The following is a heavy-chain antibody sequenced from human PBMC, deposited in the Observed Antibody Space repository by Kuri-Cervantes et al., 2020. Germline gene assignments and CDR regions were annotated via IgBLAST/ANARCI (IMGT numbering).Heavy chain of an antibody. D-gene: IGHD3-3*01. CDR3: AREGWNGYYLDP. V-gene: IGHV4-38-2*02. CDR1: GYSISSGYC. Sequence: SETLSLTCAVSGYSISSGYCWGWIRQPPGKGLEWIGSIYHSGSTYYNPSLKSRVTISMDKSKNHFSLRLSSVTAADTAVYFCAREGWNGYYLDPWGQGTLVTVSS. J-gene: IGHJ5*02. CDR2: IYHSGST.